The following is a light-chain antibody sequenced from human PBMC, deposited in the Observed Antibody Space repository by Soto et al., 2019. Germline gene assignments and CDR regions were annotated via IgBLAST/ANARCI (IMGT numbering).Light chain of an antibody. CDR3: QQSYSTPYT. CDR1: QTISSY. Sequence: DIQMTQSPSSLSASVGDRVTITCRTSQTISSYLHWYQQKPGKAPQLLISAASSLQSGVPSRFSGSGSGTDFTLTISSLHPADFATYDCQQSYSTPYTFGQGTKLEIK. V-gene: IGKV1-39*01. CDR2: AAS. J-gene: IGKJ2*01.